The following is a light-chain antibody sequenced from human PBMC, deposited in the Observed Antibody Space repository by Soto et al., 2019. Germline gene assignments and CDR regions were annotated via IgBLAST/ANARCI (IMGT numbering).Light chain of an antibody. V-gene: IGKV3-15*01. Sequence: VMTQSPATLSVSPGERATLSCRASQSLRSSLAWYQQKPGQAPRLLIYGASTMATGIPARFSGSGSGTEFTLTISGLQSEDFALYFCQQYNNWPFSFGPGTRLEIK. CDR1: QSLRSS. CDR3: QQYNNWPFS. CDR2: GAS. J-gene: IGKJ5*01.